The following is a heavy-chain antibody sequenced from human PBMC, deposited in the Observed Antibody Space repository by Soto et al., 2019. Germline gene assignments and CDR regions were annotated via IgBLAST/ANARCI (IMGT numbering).Heavy chain of an antibody. D-gene: IGHD3-10*01. CDR2: ISAYNGNT. CDR1: GYTFTSYG. J-gene: IGHJ4*02. V-gene: IGHV1-18*01. CDR3: ARDSEVLLWFGELSRFDY. Sequence: QVPLVQSGAEVKKPGASVKVSCKASGYTFTSYGISWVRQAPGQGLEWMGWISAYNGNTNYAQKLQGRVTMTTDTSTSTAYMELRSLRSDDTAVYYCARDSEVLLWFGELSRFDYWGQGTLVTVSS.